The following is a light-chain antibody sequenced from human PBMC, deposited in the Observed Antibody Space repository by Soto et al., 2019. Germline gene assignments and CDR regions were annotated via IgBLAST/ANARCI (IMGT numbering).Light chain of an antibody. Sequence: DIQLTQSPSFLSASVGDRVTITCRASQGISSYLAWYQQKPGKAPKLLIYAASTLQSGVPLRFSGSGSGTEFTLTISSLQPEDFATYYCQQLNSYPRTFGPGTKVDIK. CDR1: QGISSY. V-gene: IGKV1-9*01. CDR2: AAS. CDR3: QQLNSYPRT. J-gene: IGKJ3*01.